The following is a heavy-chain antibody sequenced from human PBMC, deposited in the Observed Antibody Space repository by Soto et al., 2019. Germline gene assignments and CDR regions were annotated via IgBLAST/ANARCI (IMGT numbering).Heavy chain of an antibody. D-gene: IGHD2-15*01. CDR3: ARASGGYIDY. V-gene: IGHV4-59*01. J-gene: IGHJ4*02. Sequence: QVQLQESGPGLVKPSETLSLTCTVSGGSISSYYWSWIRQPPGKGLEWIGYIYYSGSTNYNPSLKSRVTISVDTSKNQFSLKLSSVTAADTAVYYCARASGGYIDYWGQGTLVTVSS. CDR2: IYYSGST. CDR1: GGSISSYY.